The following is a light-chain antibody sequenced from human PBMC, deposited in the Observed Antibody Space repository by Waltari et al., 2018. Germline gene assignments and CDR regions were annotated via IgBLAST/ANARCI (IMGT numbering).Light chain of an antibody. V-gene: IGLV2-23*02. CDR3: CSYAGRGTYV. CDR2: EVF. CDR1: TSDVGSYAL. J-gene: IGLJ1*01. Sequence: QSALTQPASVSGTPGQSITISCSGTTSDVGSYALGSWYQQHPGEAPKLLICEVFKRPPDTSSRFSGAKSGSTASLTISGLQPEDEADYYCCSYAGRGTYVFGSGTKVTVL.